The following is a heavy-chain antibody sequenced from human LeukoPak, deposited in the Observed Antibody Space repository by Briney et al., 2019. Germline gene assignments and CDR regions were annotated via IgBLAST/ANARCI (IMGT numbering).Heavy chain of an antibody. CDR2: MNPNTGNT. D-gene: IGHD2-2*03. J-gene: IGHJ6*03. CDR1: GYTFTSYD. V-gene: IGHV1-8*03. Sequence: ASVKVSCKASGYTFTSYDINWVRQATGQGLEWMGWMNPNTGNTGYAQKFQGRVTITRNTSISTAYMELSSLRSEDTAVYYCARVGIVVVPAAPGPFYYYYYMHAWGKGTTVTVSS. CDR3: ARVGIVVVPAAPGPFYYYYYMHA.